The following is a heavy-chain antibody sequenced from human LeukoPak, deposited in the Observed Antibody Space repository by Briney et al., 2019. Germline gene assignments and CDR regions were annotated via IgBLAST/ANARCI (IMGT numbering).Heavy chain of an antibody. CDR1: GYTFTRQG. Sequence: ASVKYSCKTSGYTFTRQGISWVRRARRQGLEWMGWISANNGHPNYAQKMQGRLTMTTDTSTSTAYMELRSLSYDDTATYYCARDWPTVIADYWGQGTLVTVSS. CDR2: ISANNGHP. J-gene: IGHJ4*02. D-gene: IGHD4-11*01. CDR3: ARDWPTVIADY. V-gene: IGHV1-18*01.